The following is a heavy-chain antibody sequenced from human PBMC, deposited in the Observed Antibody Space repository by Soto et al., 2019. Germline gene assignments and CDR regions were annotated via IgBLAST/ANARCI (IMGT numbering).Heavy chain of an antibody. D-gene: IGHD1-1*01. CDR1: GFTFSSYS. V-gene: IGHV3-21*01. CDR2: ISSSSSYI. J-gene: IGHJ4*02. Sequence: GGSLRLSCAASGFTFSSYSMNWVRQAPGEGREWASSISSSSSYIYYADSVKGRFTISRDNAKNSLYLQMNSLRAEDTAVYYCAREPTGKVDYWGQGTLVTVS. CDR3: AREPTGKVDY.